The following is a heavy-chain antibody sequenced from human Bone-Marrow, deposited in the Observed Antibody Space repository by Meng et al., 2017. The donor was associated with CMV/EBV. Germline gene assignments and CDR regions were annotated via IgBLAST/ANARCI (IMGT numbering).Heavy chain of an antibody. J-gene: IGHJ4*02. Sequence: GESLKISCAASGFTFSNYGMHWVRQAPGKGLEWVAFIRYDGGNISYADSVMGRVTISSDSSKNTLFLQMNSLRPQDTVVYYCASGGYDIWTALDYWGRGTLVTVSS. CDR1: GFTFSNYG. V-gene: IGHV3-30*02. CDR3: ASGGYDIWTALDY. D-gene: IGHD3-9*01. CDR2: IRYDGGNI.